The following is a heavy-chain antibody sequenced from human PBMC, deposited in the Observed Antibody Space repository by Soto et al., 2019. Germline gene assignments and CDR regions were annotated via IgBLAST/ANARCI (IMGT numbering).Heavy chain of an antibody. Sequence: GGSLRLSCAASVFAFSDYWMAWIRQAPGKGLEWVANIKKDGSEKNYVDSVKGRFTISRDNAKNSLFLQMNNLRGEDTAIYYCARDPATHWGQGTLVTVSS. CDR1: VFAFSDYW. CDR3: ARDPATH. D-gene: IGHD2-15*01. V-gene: IGHV3-7*05. CDR2: IKKDGSEK. J-gene: IGHJ4*02.